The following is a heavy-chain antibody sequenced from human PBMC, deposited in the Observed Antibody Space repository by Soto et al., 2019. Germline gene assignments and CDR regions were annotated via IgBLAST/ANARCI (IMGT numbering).Heavy chain of an antibody. CDR3: ARDSFEVGATGLYYYGMDV. J-gene: IGHJ6*02. Sequence: PSETLSLTCAVYGGSFSGYYWSWIRQPPGKGLEWIGEINHSGSTNYNPSLKSRVTISVDTSKNQFSLKLSSVTAADTAVYYCARDSFEVGATGLYYYGMDVWGQGTTVTVSS. D-gene: IGHD1-26*01. CDR1: GGSFSGYY. CDR2: INHSGST. V-gene: IGHV4-34*01.